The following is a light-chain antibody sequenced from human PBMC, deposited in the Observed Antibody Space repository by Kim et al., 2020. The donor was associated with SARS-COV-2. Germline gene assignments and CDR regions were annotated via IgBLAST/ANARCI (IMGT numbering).Light chain of an antibody. V-gene: IGLV1-47*01. CDR1: SSNIGNNY. J-gene: IGLJ3*02. CDR2: RNN. CDR3: AAWDDSLSGWV. Sequence: GPRFPFACSGSSSNIGNNYFSWDQQLPKPAPKLLIYRNNPRPSGVADRFSGSKSGTSASLAISGLRSEDEADYYCAAWDDSLSGWVFGGGTQLTVL.